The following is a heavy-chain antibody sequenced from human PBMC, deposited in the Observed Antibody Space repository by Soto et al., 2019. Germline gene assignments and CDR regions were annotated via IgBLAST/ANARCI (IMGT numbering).Heavy chain of an antibody. D-gene: IGHD3-10*01. V-gene: IGHV3-30*18. J-gene: IGHJ4*02. CDR1: GFTFNSYG. Sequence: PGGSLRLSCAASGFTFNSYGMHWVRQAPGKGLEWVVVISFDGRNTYYADSVKGRFTISRDNSKNTLYLQMTSLRAEDTAVYYCAKQSGSGSYYNVVVGGHLDYWGQGTLVTVSA. CDR3: AKQSGSGSYYNVVVGGHLDY. CDR2: ISFDGRNT.